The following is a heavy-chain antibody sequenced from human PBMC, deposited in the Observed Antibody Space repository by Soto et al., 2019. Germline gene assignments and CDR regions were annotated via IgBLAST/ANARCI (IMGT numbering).Heavy chain of an antibody. V-gene: IGHV1-69*13. CDR1: GGTFSSYA. J-gene: IGHJ6*02. CDR3: ARVPYSSSWYAPHYYYYYGMDV. Sequence: GASVKVSCKASGGTFSSYAISWVRQAPGQGLEWMGGIIPIFGTANYAQKFQGRVTITADESTSTAYMELSSLRSEDTAVYYCARVPYSSSWYAPHYYYYYGMDVWGQGTTVTVSS. CDR2: IIPIFGTA. D-gene: IGHD6-13*01.